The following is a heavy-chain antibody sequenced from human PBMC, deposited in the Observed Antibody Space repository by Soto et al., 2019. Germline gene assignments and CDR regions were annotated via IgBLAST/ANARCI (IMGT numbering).Heavy chain of an antibody. V-gene: IGHV1-18*01. CDR3: ARDEAYKWNDGGWFDP. CDR1: GYTFTSYG. CDR2: ISAYNGNT. Sequence: GASVKVSCKASGYTFTSYGISWVRQASGQGLEWMGWISAYNGNTKYAQKLQGRVTMTTDTSTSTAYMELRSLRSDDTAVYYCARDEAYKWNDGGWFDPWGQGTLVTVS. J-gene: IGHJ5*02. D-gene: IGHD1-1*01.